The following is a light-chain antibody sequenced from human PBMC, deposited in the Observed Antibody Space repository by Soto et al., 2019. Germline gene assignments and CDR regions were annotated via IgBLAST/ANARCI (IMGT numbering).Light chain of an antibody. CDR3: QQTYNNPLT. CDR2: TAS. CDR1: QTITNY. Sequence: DILLTQSPSSLSASVGDRVTITCRASQTITNYLHWYQQRSGKAPKLLISTASSLQSGVPSRFSGGGSATEFTLTISSLQPEDFATYYCQQTYNNPLTFGGGTRV. V-gene: IGKV1-39*01. J-gene: IGKJ4*01.